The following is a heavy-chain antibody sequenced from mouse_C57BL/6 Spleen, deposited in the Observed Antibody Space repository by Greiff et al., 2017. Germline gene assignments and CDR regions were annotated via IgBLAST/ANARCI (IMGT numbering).Heavy chain of an antibody. J-gene: IGHJ3*01. Sequence: EVQLQESGPGMVKPSQSLSLTCTVTGYSITSGYDWHWIRHFPGNKLEWMGYISYSGSTNYNPSLKSRISITHDTSKNPFFLKLNSVTTEDTATYYCARGGYYVGFAYWGQGTLVTVSA. V-gene: IGHV3-1*01. D-gene: IGHD2-3*01. CDR3: ARGGYYVGFAY. CDR1: GYSITSGYD. CDR2: ISYSGST.